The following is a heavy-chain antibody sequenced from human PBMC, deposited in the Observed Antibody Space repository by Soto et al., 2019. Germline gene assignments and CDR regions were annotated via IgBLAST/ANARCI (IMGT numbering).Heavy chain of an antibody. Sequence: SVKVSCKSSGDTFSSYAISWVRQAPGQGLEWMGGIIPMLGTPSYEQKFQDRVTITADKFTSTAYMELSGLRSEDTAVYYCAKEKSRYDRSGYYRPDYWGQGTLVTVSS. CDR1: GDTFSSYA. CDR3: AKEKSRYDRSGYYRPDY. D-gene: IGHD3-22*01. V-gene: IGHV1-69*10. J-gene: IGHJ4*02. CDR2: IIPMLGTP.